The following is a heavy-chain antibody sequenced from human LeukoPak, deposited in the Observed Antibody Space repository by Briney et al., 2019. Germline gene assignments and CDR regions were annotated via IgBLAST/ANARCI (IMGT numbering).Heavy chain of an antibody. CDR2: ISSSLNM. J-gene: IGHJ3*02. Sequence: PGGSLRLSCVASGFTFGGYTINWVRLAPGKGLEGVSSISSSLNMYFAESVKGRFTISRDSARNSVSLQLNSLRVEDTAVYYCARDAGIVAFDIWGQGTVVTVSS. CDR3: ARDAGIVAFDI. V-gene: IGHV3-21*01. CDR1: GFTFGGYT. D-gene: IGHD2-15*01.